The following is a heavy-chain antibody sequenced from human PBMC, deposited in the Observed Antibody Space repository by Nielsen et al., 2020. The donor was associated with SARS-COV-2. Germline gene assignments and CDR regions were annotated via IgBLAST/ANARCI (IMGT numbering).Heavy chain of an antibody. V-gene: IGHV3-23*01. J-gene: IGHJ4*02. CDR2: ISGSGGST. CDR3: AKDWGYSYGLFDY. CDR1: GFTFSSYA. D-gene: IGHD5-18*01. Sequence: GVLKISCAASGFTFSSYAMSWVRQAPGKGLEWVSAISGSGGSTYYADSVKGRFTISRDNSKNTLYLQMNSLRAEDTAVYYCAKDWGYSYGLFDYWGQGTLVTVSS.